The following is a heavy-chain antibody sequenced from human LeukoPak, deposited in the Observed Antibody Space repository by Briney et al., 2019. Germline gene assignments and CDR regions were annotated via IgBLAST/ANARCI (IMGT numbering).Heavy chain of an antibody. CDR1: GFTFSSYA. V-gene: IGHV3-74*01. Sequence: AGGSLRLSCAASGFTFSSYAMSWVRQAPGKGLVWVSRINSDGSSTRYADSVKGRFTISRDNAKNTLYLQMNSLRAEDTAVYYCGRELDWLPTLDYWGQGTLVTVSS. CDR2: INSDGSST. J-gene: IGHJ4*02. CDR3: GRELDWLPTLDY. D-gene: IGHD3-9*01.